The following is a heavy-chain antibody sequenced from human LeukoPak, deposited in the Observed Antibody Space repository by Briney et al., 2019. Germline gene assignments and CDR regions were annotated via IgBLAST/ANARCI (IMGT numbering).Heavy chain of an antibody. D-gene: IGHD3-22*01. CDR1: GYTFTSYG. CDR2: ISAYNGNT. Sequence: ASVKVSCKASGYTFTSYGISWVRQAPGQGLEWMGWISAYNGNTNYAQKLQGRVAMTTDTSTSRAYMELRSLRSDDTAVYYCARDRGLVDSSGYYSLFDYWGQGTLVTVSS. CDR3: ARDRGLVDSSGYYSLFDY. V-gene: IGHV1-18*01. J-gene: IGHJ4*02.